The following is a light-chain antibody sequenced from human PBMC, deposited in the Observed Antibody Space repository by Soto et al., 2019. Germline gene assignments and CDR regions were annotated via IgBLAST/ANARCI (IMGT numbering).Light chain of an antibody. CDR2: AAS. J-gene: IGKJ4*01. V-gene: IGKV1-12*01. Sequence: DIQMTQSPSSVSASVGDRVTITCRASQGISSRLAWYQQKPGKAPNLLIYAASNLQSGVPSRFSGSGSETDFTLTIGSLQPEDFANYYCQQANSFPLTFGGGNKVEIK. CDR1: QGISSR. CDR3: QQANSFPLT.